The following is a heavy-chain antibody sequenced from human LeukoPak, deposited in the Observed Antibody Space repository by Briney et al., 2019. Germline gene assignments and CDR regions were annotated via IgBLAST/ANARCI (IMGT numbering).Heavy chain of an antibody. CDR3: ARGLARFYGAASDF. D-gene: IGHD3-3*02. V-gene: IGHV4-30-4*01. CDR2: IYYSGSA. J-gene: IGHJ4*02. Sequence: SQTLSLTCTVSGGSISSGDYYWNWIRQPPGKGLEWIGFIYYSGSAYYNPPLKSRVIISVDTSKNQFSLNLSSVTAADTAVYFCARGLARFYGAASDFWGQGTLVTVSS. CDR1: GGSISSGDYY.